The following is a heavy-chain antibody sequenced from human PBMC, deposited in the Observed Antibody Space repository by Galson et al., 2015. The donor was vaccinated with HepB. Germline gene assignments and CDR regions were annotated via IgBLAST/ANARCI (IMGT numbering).Heavy chain of an antibody. Sequence: SLRLSCEASGFTFSGSAMHWVRQASGRGLEWVGRIGSKANSYATAYAASVKGRFTISRDDSKNTVYMQMNSLKTEDTAVYYCTRLGDLSGYSSLWGQGTLVTVSS. CDR3: TRLGDLSGYSSL. CDR1: GFTFSGSA. J-gene: IGHJ4*02. CDR2: IGSKANSYAT. D-gene: IGHD6-13*01. V-gene: IGHV3-73*01.